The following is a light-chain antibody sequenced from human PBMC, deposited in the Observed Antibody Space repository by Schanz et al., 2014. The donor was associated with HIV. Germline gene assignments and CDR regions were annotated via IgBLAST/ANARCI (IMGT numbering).Light chain of an antibody. V-gene: IGLV1-51*01. Sequence: QSVLTQPPSMSAAPGQRVTISCAGSAFNIGQNYVSWFQQLPGTAPKLLIYDNNKRPSGIPDRFSGSKSGTSATLVITGLQTGDEADYYCGTWDSRMSVGFVFGSGTKLTVL. J-gene: IGLJ1*01. CDR3: GTWDSRMSVGFV. CDR1: AFNIGQNY. CDR2: DNN.